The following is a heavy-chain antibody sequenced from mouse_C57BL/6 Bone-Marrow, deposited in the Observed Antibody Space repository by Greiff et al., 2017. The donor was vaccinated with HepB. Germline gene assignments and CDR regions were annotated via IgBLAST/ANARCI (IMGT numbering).Heavy chain of an antibody. CDR3: ASRHYYGSAWFAY. Sequence: EVQLQQSGPELVKPGASVKISCKASGYTFTDYYMNWVKQSHGKSLEWIGDINPNNGGTSYNQKFKGKATLTVDKSSSTAYMELRSLTSEDSAVYYCASRHYYGSAWFAYWGQGTLVTVSA. CDR2: INPNNGGT. CDR1: GYTFTDYY. J-gene: IGHJ3*01. D-gene: IGHD1-1*01. V-gene: IGHV1-26*01.